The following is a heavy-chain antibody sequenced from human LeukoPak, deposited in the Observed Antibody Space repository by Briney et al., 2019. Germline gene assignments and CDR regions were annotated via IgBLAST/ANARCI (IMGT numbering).Heavy chain of an antibody. V-gene: IGHV3-30-3*01. CDR1: GFTFSSYA. CDR2: ISYDGSNK. CDR3: ARGYIWFGESAPFDY. Sequence: SCKASGFTFSSYAMHWVRQAPGKGLEWVAVISYDGSNKYYADSVKGRFTISRDNSKNTLYLQMNSLRAEDTAVYYCARGYIWFGESAPFDYWGQGTLVTVSS. J-gene: IGHJ4*02. D-gene: IGHD3-10*01.